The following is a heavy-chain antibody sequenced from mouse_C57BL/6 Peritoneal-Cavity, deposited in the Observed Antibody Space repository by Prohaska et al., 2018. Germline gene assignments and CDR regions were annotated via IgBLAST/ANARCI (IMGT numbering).Heavy chain of an antibody. J-gene: IGHJ1*03. Sequence: LAHSWWDDDKYYNPALKSRLTISKDTSKNQVFLKIANVDTADTATYYCARPYGNFWYFDVCGTGTTVTVSS. CDR3: ARPYGNFWYFDV. CDR2: SWWDDDK. D-gene: IGHD2-1*01. V-gene: IGHV8-8*01.